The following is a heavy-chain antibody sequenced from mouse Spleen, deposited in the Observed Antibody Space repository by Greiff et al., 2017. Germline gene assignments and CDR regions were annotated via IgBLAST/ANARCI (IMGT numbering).Heavy chain of an antibody. Sequence: VQLQQSGPELVKPGASVKISCKASGYTFTDYYINWVKQRPGQGLEWIGWIFPGSGSTYYNEKFKGKATLTVDKSSSTAYMLLSSLTSEDSAVYFCARRGYGNYEYWYFDVWGAGTTVTVSS. D-gene: IGHD2-10*02. V-gene: IGHV1-75*01. CDR2: IFPGSGST. CDR1: GYTFTDYY. CDR3: ARRGYGNYEYWYFDV. J-gene: IGHJ1*01.